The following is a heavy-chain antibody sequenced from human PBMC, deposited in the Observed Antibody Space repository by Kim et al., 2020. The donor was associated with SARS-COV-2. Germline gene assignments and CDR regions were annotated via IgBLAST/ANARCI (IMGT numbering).Heavy chain of an antibody. D-gene: IGHD3-16*02. Sequence: GGFLRLSCSASGFTFDDYGMSWFRQAPGKGLEWVGFIRSKAYGGTTEDAATVKGRFTISRDDSKSIAYLQMNRLKNEDTAVYYCTRCPLYDYVWGSYRLEIDYGGQGTLVTVSS. V-gene: IGHV3-49*03. CDR1: GFTFDDYG. CDR2: IRSKAYGGTT. J-gene: IGHJ4*02. CDR3: TRCPLYDYVWGSYRLEIDY.